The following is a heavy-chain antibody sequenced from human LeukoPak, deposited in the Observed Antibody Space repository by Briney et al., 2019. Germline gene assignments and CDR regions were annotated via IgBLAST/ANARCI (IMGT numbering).Heavy chain of an antibody. CDR1: GDSVSSGY. V-gene: IGHV4-4*09. D-gene: IGHD2-2*02. J-gene: IGHJ1*01. Sequence: SETLSLTCSVSGDSVSSGYWSWIRQPPGKGLEWIGYIYDSGITDYNSSLKSRLTISVDTSNNQFSLNLRSVTAADTAVYYCAGRGHRYPRDWGQGILVTVSS. CDR3: AGRGHRYPRD. CDR2: IYDSGIT.